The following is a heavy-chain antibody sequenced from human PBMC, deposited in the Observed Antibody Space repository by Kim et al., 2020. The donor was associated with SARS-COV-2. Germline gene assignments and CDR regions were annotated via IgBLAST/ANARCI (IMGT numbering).Heavy chain of an antibody. Sequence: SETLSLICDVSGASISSIDWWTWVRQPPEKGLEWIGETNHLGNVNYSPSLQSRVTISVDTSKSQYSLRLTSVTAADTAIYYCARLKKSDTSGGYFRFDY. CDR2: TNHLGNV. D-gene: IGHD3-10*01. CDR3: ARLKKSDTSGGYFRFDY. V-gene: IGHV4-4*02. CDR1: GASISSIDW. J-gene: IGHJ4*01.